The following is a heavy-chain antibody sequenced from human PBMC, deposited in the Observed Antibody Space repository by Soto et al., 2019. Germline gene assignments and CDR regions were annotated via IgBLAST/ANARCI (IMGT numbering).Heavy chain of an antibody. CDR1: GGTFNSYA. V-gene: IGHV1-69*13. D-gene: IGHD3-9*01. J-gene: IGHJ4*02. CDR3: ARGWSYDILTGYSY. CDR2: IIPIFGTA. Sequence: SVKVSCKAPGGTFNSYAISWVRQAPGQGLEWMGGIIPIFGTANYAQKFQGRVTITADESTSTAYMELSSLRSEDTAVYYCARGWSYDILTGYSYWGQGTLVTVSS.